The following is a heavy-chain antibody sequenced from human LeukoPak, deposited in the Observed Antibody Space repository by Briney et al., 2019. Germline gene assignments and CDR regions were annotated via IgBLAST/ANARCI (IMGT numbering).Heavy chain of an antibody. CDR3: ARETSQKGAHYMDV. D-gene: IGHD3-16*01. Sequence: SETLSLTCTVSGGSISSYYWSWIRQPPGKVLEWIGYIYYSGSTNYNPSLKSRVTISVDTSKNQYSLKLSSVIAADTAVYYCARETSQKGAHYMDVWGKGTTVTISS. V-gene: IGHV4-59*01. CDR1: GGSISSYY. CDR2: IYYSGST. J-gene: IGHJ6*03.